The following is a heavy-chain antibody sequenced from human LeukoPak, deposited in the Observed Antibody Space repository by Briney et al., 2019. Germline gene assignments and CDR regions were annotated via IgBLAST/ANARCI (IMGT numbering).Heavy chain of an antibody. CDR1: GFTFGSYE. D-gene: IGHD4/OR15-4a*01. CDR2: ISSSGSTI. J-gene: IGHJ3*02. Sequence: GGSLRLSCAASGFTFGSYEMNWVRQAPGKGLEWVSYISSSGSTIYYADSVKGRFTISRDNSRNTLYLQMNSLRVEDTAMYYCAKVSLNMVNDAFDIWGQGTMVSVSS. V-gene: IGHV3-48*03. CDR3: AKVSLNMVNDAFDI.